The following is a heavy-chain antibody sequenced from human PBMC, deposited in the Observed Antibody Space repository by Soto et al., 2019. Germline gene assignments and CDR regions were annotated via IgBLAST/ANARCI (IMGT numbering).Heavy chain of an antibody. CDR3: ARAPSPYCGGDCLTYYFDY. CDR2: INPNSGGT. V-gene: IGHV1-2*04. CDR1: GYTFTGYY. D-gene: IGHD2-21*02. Sequence: QVQLVQSGAEVKKPGASVKVSCKASGYTFTGYYMHWVRQAPGQGLEWMGWINPNSGGTNYAQKFQGWVTMTRDTTLSTTYMELSRLRSDDTAVYYCARAPSPYCGGDCLTYYFDYWGQGTLVTVSS. J-gene: IGHJ4*02.